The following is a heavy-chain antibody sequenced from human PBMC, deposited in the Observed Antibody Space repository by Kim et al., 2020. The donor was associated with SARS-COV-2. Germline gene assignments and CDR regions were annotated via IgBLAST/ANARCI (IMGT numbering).Heavy chain of an antibody. Sequence: SETLSLTCAVYGGSFSGYYWSWIRQPPGKGLEWIGEINHSGSTNYNPSLKSRVTISVDTSKNQFSLKLSSVTAADTAVYYCARAGNYHVRALGYWGQGTLVTVSS. CDR2: INHSGST. D-gene: IGHD3-22*01. CDR3: ARAGNYHVRALGY. V-gene: IGHV4-34*01. CDR1: GGSFSGYY. J-gene: IGHJ4*02.